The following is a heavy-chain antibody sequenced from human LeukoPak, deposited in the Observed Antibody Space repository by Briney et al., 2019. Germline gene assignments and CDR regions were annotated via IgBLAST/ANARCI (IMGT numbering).Heavy chain of an antibody. V-gene: IGHV3-66*01. CDR3: AREPYSSTWFDY. D-gene: IGHD6-13*01. CDR1: GFTSSSYW. CDR2: IHSGGNT. J-gene: IGHJ4*02. Sequence: GGSLRLSCAASGFTSSSYWMSWVRQAPGRGLEWVSVIHSGGNTYYADSVKGRFTISRDNSKNTVSLQMNRLTVADTAVYYCAREPYSSTWFDYWGQGTLVTVSS.